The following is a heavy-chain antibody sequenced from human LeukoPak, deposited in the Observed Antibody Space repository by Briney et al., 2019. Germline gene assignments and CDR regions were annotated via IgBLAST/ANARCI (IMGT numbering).Heavy chain of an antibody. CDR3: ARSEDFCTGGVCYFH. Sequence: ASVKVSCKASGYTFTGYYMHWVRQAPGQGLEWMGWINPNSGGTNYAQKFQGRVTMTRDTSIGTAYMELSRLRSDDTAVYYCARSEDFCTGGVCYFHWGQGTLVTVSS. J-gene: IGHJ4*02. V-gene: IGHV1-2*02. CDR1: GYTFTGYY. CDR2: INPNSGGT. D-gene: IGHD2-8*02.